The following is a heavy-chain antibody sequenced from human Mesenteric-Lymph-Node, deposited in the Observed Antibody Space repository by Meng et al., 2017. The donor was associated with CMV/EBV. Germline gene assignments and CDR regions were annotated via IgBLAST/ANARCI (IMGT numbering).Heavy chain of an antibody. J-gene: IGHJ5*02. CDR3: AGGIAAAGSRWFDP. V-gene: IGHV1-69*02. D-gene: IGHD6-13*01. CDR2: IIPILGIA. Sequence: QVQLVQSGAEVKKPGSSVKLSCKASGGTFSSYTISWVRQAPGQGLEWMGRIIPILGIATYAQKFQGRVTITADKSTSTAYMELSSLRSEDKAVYYCAGGIAAAGSRWFDPWGQGTLVTVSS. CDR1: GGTFSSYT.